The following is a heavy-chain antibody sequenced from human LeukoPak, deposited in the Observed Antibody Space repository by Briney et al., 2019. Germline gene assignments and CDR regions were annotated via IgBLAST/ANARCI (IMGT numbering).Heavy chain of an antibody. Sequence: GGSLRLSCAASGFTFSSYEMNWVRQAPGKGLEWVSHISSSGSTIYYTDSVKGRFTISRDNSKNLLYLPMNSLRAEDTAIYYCARTVARIGYWGQGTLVTVSS. CDR1: GFTFSSYE. CDR3: ARTVARIGY. CDR2: ISSSGSTI. D-gene: IGHD4-23*01. J-gene: IGHJ4*02. V-gene: IGHV3-48*03.